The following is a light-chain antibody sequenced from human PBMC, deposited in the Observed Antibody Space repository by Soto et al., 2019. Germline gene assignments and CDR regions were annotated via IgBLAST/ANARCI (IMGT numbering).Light chain of an antibody. V-gene: IGLV2-14*01. CDR1: SSDVGGYNY. J-gene: IGLJ3*02. CDR2: DVR. CDR3: SAYTSSSTRV. Sequence: QSVLTQPASVSGSPGHSITISCTGTSSDVGGYNYVSWYQQQPGKAPQLMMYDVRSRPSGVSNRFSGSKSGNTASLTISGLQAEDEADYYCSAYTSSSTRVFGGGTTLTVL.